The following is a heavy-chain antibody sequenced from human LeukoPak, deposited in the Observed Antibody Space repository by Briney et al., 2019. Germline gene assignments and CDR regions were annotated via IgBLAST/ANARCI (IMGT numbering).Heavy chain of an antibody. V-gene: IGHV1-18*01. CDR2: ISAYNGNT. Sequence: ASVNVSCKASGYTFTSYGISWVRQAPGQGLEWMGWISAYNGNTNYAQKLQGRVTMTTDTSTSTAYMELRSLRSDDTAVYYCARGRQRGIVGANPYYFDYWGQGTLVTVSS. D-gene: IGHD1-26*01. J-gene: IGHJ4*02. CDR1: GYTFTSYG. CDR3: ARGRQRGIVGANPYYFDY.